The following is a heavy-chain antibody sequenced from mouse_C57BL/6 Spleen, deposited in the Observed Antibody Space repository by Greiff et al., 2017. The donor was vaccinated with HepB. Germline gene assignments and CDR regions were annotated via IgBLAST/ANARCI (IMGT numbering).Heavy chain of an antibody. J-gene: IGHJ1*03. CDR1: GYTFTSYW. CDR3: AKGDGYYEYFDV. V-gene: IGHV1-69*01. D-gene: IGHD2-3*01. Sequence: QVQLQQPGAELVMPGASVKLSCKASGYTFTSYWMHWVKQRPGQGLEWIGEIDPSDSYTNYNQKFKGKSTLTVDKSSSTAYMQLSSLTSEDSAVYYCAKGDGYYEYFDVWGIGTTVTVSS. CDR2: IDPSDSYT.